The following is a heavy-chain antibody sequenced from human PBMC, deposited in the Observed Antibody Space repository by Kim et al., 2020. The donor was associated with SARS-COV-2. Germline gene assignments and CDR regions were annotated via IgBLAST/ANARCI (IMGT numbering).Heavy chain of an antibody. J-gene: IGHJ4*02. CDR3: ARAGMFAAARWEYFDY. Sequence: KFQGRVTMTRDTSISTAYMELSRLRSDDTAVYYCARAGMFAAARWEYFDYWGQGTLVTVSS. D-gene: IGHD6-6*01. V-gene: IGHV1-2*02.